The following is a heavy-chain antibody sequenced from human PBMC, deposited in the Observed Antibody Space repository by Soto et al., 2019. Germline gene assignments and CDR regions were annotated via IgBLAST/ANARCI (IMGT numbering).Heavy chain of an antibody. CDR3: ARSGSVPYYYYGLDV. D-gene: IGHD1-26*01. J-gene: IGHJ6*02. CDR1: GYTFTSYY. CDR2: INPSGGST. Sequence: ASVNVSCKASGYTFTSYYMHWVRQAPGQGLEWMGIINPSGGSTSYAQKFQGRVTMTRDTSTSTVYMELSSLRSDDTAVYYCARSGSVPYYYYGLDVWGQGTTVTVSS. V-gene: IGHV1-46*01.